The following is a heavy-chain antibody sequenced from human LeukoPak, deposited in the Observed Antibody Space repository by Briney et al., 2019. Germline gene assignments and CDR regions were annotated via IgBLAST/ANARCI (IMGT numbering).Heavy chain of an antibody. Sequence: GGSLRLSCAASGFTFSSYAMSWVRQAPEKGLEWVATISGSGGGTYYADSVRGRFTISRDDSENTLYLQMNSLRAEDTAVYYCARDIQLSTWGLGTMVTVSS. V-gene: IGHV3-23*01. CDR1: GFTFSSYA. D-gene: IGHD5-24*01. CDR2: ISGSGGGT. CDR3: ARDIQLST. J-gene: IGHJ3*01.